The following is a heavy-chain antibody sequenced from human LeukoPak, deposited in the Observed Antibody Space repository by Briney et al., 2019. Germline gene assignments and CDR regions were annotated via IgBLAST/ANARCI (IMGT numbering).Heavy chain of an antibody. CDR2: ISAYNGNT. D-gene: IGHD1-26*01. V-gene: IGHV1-18*01. CDR1: GYTFTSYG. Sequence: ASVKVSCKASGYTFTSYGISWVRQAPGQGLEWMGWISAYNGNTNYAQKLQGRVTMTTDTSTSTAYMELRSLRPEGTAVYYCARDYSGEWEQLTGWWLDPWGQGTLVGVS. CDR3: ARDYSGEWEQLTGWWLDP. J-gene: IGHJ5*02.